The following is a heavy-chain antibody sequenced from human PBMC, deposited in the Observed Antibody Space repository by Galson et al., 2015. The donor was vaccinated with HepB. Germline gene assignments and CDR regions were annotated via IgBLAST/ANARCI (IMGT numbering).Heavy chain of an antibody. CDR1: GFTFSSYW. J-gene: IGHJ4*02. V-gene: IGHV3-7*01. Sequence: SLRLSCAASGFTFSSYWMSWVRQAPGKGLEWVANIKQGGSEKYYVDSVKGRFTISRDNAKNSLYLQMNSLRAEDTAVYYCARKRWLQFLDYWGQGTLVTVSS. D-gene: IGHD5-24*01. CDR3: ARKRWLQFLDY. CDR2: IKQGGSEK.